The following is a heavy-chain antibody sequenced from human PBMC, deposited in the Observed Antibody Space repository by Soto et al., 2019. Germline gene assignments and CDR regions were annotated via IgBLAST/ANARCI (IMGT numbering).Heavy chain of an antibody. V-gene: IGHV3-66*01. CDR3: ARESIAAAGTRYYYYGMDV. CDR2: IYSGGST. J-gene: IGHJ6*02. Sequence: EVQLVESGGGLVKPGGSLRLSCAASGFTFSSNYMSWVRQAPGKGLEWVSVIYSGGSTYYADSVKGRFTISRDNSKNTLYLQMNSLRAEDTAVYYCARESIAAAGTRYYYYGMDVWGQGTTVTVSS. D-gene: IGHD6-13*01. CDR1: GFTFSSNY.